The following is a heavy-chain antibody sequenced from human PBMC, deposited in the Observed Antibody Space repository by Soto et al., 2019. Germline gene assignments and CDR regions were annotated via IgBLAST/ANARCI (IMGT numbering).Heavy chain of an antibody. CDR3: ARRDWNGGYCDF. CDR1: GFTFSSYW. V-gene: IGHV3-74*01. D-gene: IGHD1-1*01. Sequence: PGGSLRLSCAASGFTFSSYWMHWVRQFPGKGLVWVSRISGDGSSTNYADFAKGRFTISRDNAKNTVYLQMNSLRVEDTAVYYCARRDWNGGYCDFWGQGILVTVSS. J-gene: IGHJ4*02. CDR2: ISGDGSST.